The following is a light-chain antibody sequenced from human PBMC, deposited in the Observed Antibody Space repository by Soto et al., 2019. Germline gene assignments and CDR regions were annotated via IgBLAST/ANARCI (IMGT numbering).Light chain of an antibody. CDR3: TSWTTSTTMI. CDR1: RSDIGAYNF. V-gene: IGLV2-14*03. CDR2: DVN. J-gene: IGLJ2*01. Sequence: QSALTQPASVSGSPGQSITISCTGTRSDIGAYNFVSWYQQHPGKAPKLILYDVNIRPSGVSYRFSGSKSGNTASLTISGLQAEDEGDYYCTSWTTSTTMIFGGGTKLTVL.